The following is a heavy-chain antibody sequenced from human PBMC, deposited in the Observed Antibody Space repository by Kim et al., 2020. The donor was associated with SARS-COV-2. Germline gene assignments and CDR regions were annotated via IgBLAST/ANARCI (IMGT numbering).Heavy chain of an antibody. CDR3: ARGDYYDSSGYYLDAFDI. D-gene: IGHD3-22*01. J-gene: IGHJ3*02. Sequence: SETLSLTYTVSGGSVSSGSYYWSWIRQPPGKGLEWIGYIYYSGSTNYNPSLKSRVTISVDTSKNQFSLKLSSVTAADTAVYYCARGDYYDSSGYYLDAFDIWGQGTMVTVSS. CDR2: IYYSGST. V-gene: IGHV4-61*01. CDR1: GGSVSSGSYY.